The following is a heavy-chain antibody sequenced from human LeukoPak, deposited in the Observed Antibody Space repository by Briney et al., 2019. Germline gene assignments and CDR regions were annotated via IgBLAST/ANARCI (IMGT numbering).Heavy chain of an antibody. J-gene: IGHJ3*02. CDR1: GFTFSSYA. D-gene: IGHD1-1*01. CDR2: ISGSGGST. CDR3: AKGAYRGGGWNDAFDI. V-gene: IGHV3-23*01. Sequence: HSGGSLRLSCAASGFTFSSYAMSWVRQAPGKGLEWVSAISGSGGSTYYADSVKGRFTISRDNSKNTLYLQMNSLRAEDTAVYYCAKGAYRGGGWNDAFDIWGQGTMVTVSS.